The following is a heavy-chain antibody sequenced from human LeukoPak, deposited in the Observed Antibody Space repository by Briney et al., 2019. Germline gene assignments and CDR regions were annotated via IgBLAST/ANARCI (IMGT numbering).Heavy chain of an antibody. CDR1: GFTFSSYA. V-gene: IGHV3-23*01. J-gene: IGHJ3*02. Sequence: GGSLRLSCAASGFTFSSYAMSWVRQAPGKGLEWVSAISGSGGSTYYADSVKGRFTISRDNSENTLYLQMNSLRAEDTAVYYCARRENRIDAFDIWGQGTMVTVSS. CDR2: ISGSGGST. CDR3: ARRENRIDAFDI. D-gene: IGHD2/OR15-2a*01.